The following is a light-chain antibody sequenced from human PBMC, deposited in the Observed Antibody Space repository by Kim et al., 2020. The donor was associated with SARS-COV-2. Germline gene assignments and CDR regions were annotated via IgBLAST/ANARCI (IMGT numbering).Light chain of an antibody. V-gene: IGLV4-60*03. CDR3: ETWGSDTWV. J-gene: IGLJ3*02. CDR2: FESSGSY. Sequence: QPVLTQSSSASASLGSSVKLTCTLSSGHSTYIIAWHQQQPGKAPRYLMKFESSGSYNKGSGVPDRFSGSSSGADRYLTISNLQSEDEADYYCETWGSDTWVFGGGTQLTVL. CDR1: SGHSTYI.